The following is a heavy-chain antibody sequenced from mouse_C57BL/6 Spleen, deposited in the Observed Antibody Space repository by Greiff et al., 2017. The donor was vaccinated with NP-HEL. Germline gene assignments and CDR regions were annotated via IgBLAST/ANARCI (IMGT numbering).Heavy chain of an antibody. CDR1: GYTFTDYY. V-gene: IGHV1-26*01. D-gene: IGHD1-1*01. Sequence: VQLQQSGPELVKPGASVKISCKASGYTFTDYYMNWVKQSHGKSLEWIGDINPNNGGTSYNQKFKGKATLTVDKSSSTAYMELRSLTSEDSAVYYCARFRYYGSRGLDYWGQGTTLTVSS. CDR3: ARFRYYGSRGLDY. J-gene: IGHJ2*01. CDR2: INPNNGGT.